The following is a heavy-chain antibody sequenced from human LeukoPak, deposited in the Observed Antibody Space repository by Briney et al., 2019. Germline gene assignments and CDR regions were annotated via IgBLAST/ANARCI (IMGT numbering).Heavy chain of an antibody. Sequence: GGSLRLSRAASGFTFSSYAMSWVRQAPGKGLEWVSVISGSGGSTDYADSVKGRFTISRDNSKNTLYLQTNSLRAEDTAVYYCAKAVYRITMVQEPLDFWGQGTLVTVSS. CDR1: GFTFSSYA. D-gene: IGHD3-10*01. J-gene: IGHJ4*02. CDR2: ISGSGGST. V-gene: IGHV3-23*01. CDR3: AKAVYRITMVQEPLDF.